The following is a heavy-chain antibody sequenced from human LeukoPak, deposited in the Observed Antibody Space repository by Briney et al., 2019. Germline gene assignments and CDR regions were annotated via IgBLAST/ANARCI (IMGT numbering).Heavy chain of an antibody. CDR3: AREYGSGSLVFDY. J-gene: IGHJ4*02. Sequence: GGSLRLSCAASGFTVSSNYMSWVRQAPGKGLEWVSVIYSGGSTYYADSVKGRFTISGDNSKNTLYLQMNSLRAEDTAVYYCAREYGSGSLVFDYWGQGSLVTVSS. V-gene: IGHV3-66*01. D-gene: IGHD3-10*01. CDR1: GFTVSSNY. CDR2: IYSGGST.